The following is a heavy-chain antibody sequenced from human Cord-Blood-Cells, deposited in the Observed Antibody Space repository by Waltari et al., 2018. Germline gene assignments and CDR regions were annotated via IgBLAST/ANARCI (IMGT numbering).Heavy chain of an antibody. CDR2: ISVNSGSI. V-gene: IGHV3-9*01. J-gene: IGHJ2*01. D-gene: IGHD3-10*01. CDR3: AKDKGMNWYFDL. CDR1: GFTFDDYA. Sequence: EVQLVESGGGLVQHGRYLRLPCAASGFTFDDYAMHWVRQAPGKGLEWVSGISVNSGSIGYADSVKGRFTISRDNAKNSLYRQMNSLRAEDTALYYCAKDKGMNWYFDLWGRGTLVTVSS.